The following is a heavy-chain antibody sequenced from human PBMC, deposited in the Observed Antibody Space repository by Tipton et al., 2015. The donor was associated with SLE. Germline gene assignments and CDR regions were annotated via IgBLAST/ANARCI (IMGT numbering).Heavy chain of an antibody. Sequence: LRLSCTVSGGSISSGSYYWSWIRQPAGKGLEWIGRIYTSGSTNYNPSLKSRVTISVDKSKNQFSLKLSSVTAADTAVYYCARESYGGATTFDYWGQGTLVTVSS. CDR2: IYTSGST. D-gene: IGHD1-26*01. CDR3: ARESYGGATTFDY. V-gene: IGHV4-61*02. J-gene: IGHJ4*02. CDR1: GGSISSGSYY.